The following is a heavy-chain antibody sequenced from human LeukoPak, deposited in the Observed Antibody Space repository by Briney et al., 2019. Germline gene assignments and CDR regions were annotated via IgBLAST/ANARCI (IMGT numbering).Heavy chain of an antibody. CDR1: GFTFSSDA. CDR3: AKGQQLRRGGMDV. Sequence: SGGSLRLSCAASGFTFSSDAMSWVRWAPGKGLEWVSTISGGGGGTYYADSVKGRFTISRDNSKITLYLQMNSLRAEDTAVYYCAKGQQLRRGGMDVWGQGTTVIVSS. V-gene: IGHV3-23*01. D-gene: IGHD6-13*01. CDR2: ISGGGGGT. J-gene: IGHJ6*02.